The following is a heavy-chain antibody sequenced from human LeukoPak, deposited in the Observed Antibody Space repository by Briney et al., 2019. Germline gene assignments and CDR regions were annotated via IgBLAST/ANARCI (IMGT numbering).Heavy chain of an antibody. Sequence: GTSVKVSCKASGFXFTSSAIQWVRQARGQRLKWIGWIVVGSGNTNYAQKFQERVTITRDMSTSTAYMELTSLRSEDTAVYYCAADLNYYDSSGSGDYWGQGTLVTVSS. CDR2: IVVGSGNT. V-gene: IGHV1-58*02. CDR3: AADLNYYDSSGSGDY. D-gene: IGHD3-22*01. J-gene: IGHJ4*02. CDR1: GFXFTSSA.